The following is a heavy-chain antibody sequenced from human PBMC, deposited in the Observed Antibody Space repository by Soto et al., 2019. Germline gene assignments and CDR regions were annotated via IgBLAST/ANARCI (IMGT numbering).Heavy chain of an antibody. CDR3: ARVIPGVEAWFDP. V-gene: IGHV1-18*01. CDR1: GYTFTNFV. D-gene: IGHD2-2*01. CDR2: ISAYNDTP. J-gene: IGHJ5*02. Sequence: ASLKVSRTSSGYTFTNFVVTCLRGAPGQCLEWMGLISAYNDTPNYAQKFRGRVTMTIDTSTSTAYTDLRSLTSDDTAVYYCARVIPGVEAWFDPWGQGTLVTVSS.